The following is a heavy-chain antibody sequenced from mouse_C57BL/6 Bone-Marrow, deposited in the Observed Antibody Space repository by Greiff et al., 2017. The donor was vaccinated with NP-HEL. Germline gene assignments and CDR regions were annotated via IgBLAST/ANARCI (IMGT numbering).Heavy chain of an antibody. D-gene: IGHD1-1*01. CDR3: ARSLYGSSYAMDY. J-gene: IGHJ4*01. CDR1: GYTFTDYY. Sequence: VQLKESGPVLVKPGASVKMSCKASGYTFTDYYMNWVKQSHGKSLEWIGVINPYNGGTSYNQKFKGKATLTVDKSSSTAYMELNSLTSEDSAVYYCARSLYGSSYAMDYWGQGTSVTVSS. V-gene: IGHV1-19*01. CDR2: INPYNGGT.